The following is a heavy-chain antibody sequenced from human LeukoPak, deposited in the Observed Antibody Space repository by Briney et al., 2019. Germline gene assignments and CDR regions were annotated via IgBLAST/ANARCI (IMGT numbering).Heavy chain of an antibody. CDR2: ISSSGSTI. CDR1: GFTFSNYY. D-gene: IGHD5-18*01. CDR3: ARELGGYSYGPIDY. V-gene: IGHV3-11*04. J-gene: IGHJ4*02. Sequence: GGSLRLSCAASGFTFSNYYMSWIRQAPGKGLEWVAYISSSGSTISYADSVKGRFTISRDSAKNSLYLQMNSLRAEDTAVYYRARELGGYSYGPIDYWGQGTLVTVSS.